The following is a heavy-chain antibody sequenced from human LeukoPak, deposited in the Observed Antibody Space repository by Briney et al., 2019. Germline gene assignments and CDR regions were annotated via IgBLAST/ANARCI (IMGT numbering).Heavy chain of an antibody. Sequence: ASVKVSCKASGYTFTSYGISWVRQAPGQGLEWMGWISAYNGNTNYAQKLQGRVTMTTDTSTSTAYMELSSLRSEDTAVYYCARGNMVRGVIKRYYMDVWGKGTTVTISS. CDR1: GYTFTSYG. D-gene: IGHD3-10*01. J-gene: IGHJ6*03. CDR3: ARGNMVRGVIKRYYMDV. CDR2: ISAYNGNT. V-gene: IGHV1-18*01.